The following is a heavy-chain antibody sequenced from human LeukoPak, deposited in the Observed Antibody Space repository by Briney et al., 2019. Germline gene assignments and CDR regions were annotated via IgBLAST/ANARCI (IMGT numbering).Heavy chain of an antibody. CDR1: GYTFTGYY. D-gene: IGHD2-15*01. Sequence: ASVKLSCKSSGYTFTGYYMHWERQSPGQGLEWMGWINPNSGGTNYAQKFQGRVTMTRDTSISTAYMELSRLRSDDTAVYYCASAQGIVVVVAATSRTDDAFDIWGQGTMVTVSS. V-gene: IGHV1-2*02. CDR2: INPNSGGT. J-gene: IGHJ3*02. CDR3: ASAQGIVVVVAATSRTDDAFDI.